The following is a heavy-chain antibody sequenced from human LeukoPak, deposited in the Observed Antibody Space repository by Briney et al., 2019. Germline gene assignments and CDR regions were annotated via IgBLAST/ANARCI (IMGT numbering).Heavy chain of an antibody. J-gene: IGHJ1*01. CDR2: MNHSGTT. Sequence: PSETLSLTCAVYGGSFSGYYWSWVRLPPGKGLEWIAEMNHSGTTNYNPSLKSRVTISVDTSKNQFSLKLSSVTAADTAVYYCARMYGGYFQHWGQDTLVTVSS. V-gene: IGHV4-34*01. CDR1: GGSFSGYY. CDR3: ARMYGGYFQH. D-gene: IGHD4-23*01.